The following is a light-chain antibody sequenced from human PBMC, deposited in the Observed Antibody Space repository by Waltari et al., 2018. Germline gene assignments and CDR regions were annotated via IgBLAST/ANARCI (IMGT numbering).Light chain of an antibody. Sequence: QSALTQPPSASGSPGQTVTISCTGTNTDVGGYNYVSWYQQHPGKAPKLMIYEVSKRPSGVPDRFSGSKSGNTASLTVSGLQAEDEADYYCSSYAGSNTRLFGGGTKLTVL. CDR2: EVS. CDR3: SSYAGSNTRL. V-gene: IGLV2-8*01. CDR1: NTDVGGYNY. J-gene: IGLJ2*01.